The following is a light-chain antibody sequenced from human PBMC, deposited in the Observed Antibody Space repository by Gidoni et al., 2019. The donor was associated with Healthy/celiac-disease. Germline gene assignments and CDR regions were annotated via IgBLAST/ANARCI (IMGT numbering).Light chain of an antibody. CDR1: QRISSY. CDR2: AAS. CDR3: QQSYSTPWT. J-gene: IGKJ1*01. V-gene: IGKV1-39*01. Sequence: DIQTTQSPSSLSASVGDRVTLTCRASQRISSYLNWYQQKPGKAPKLLIYAASSLQSGVPSRFSGSGSGTDFTLTISSLQPEDFATYYCQQSYSTPWTFGQGTKVEIK.